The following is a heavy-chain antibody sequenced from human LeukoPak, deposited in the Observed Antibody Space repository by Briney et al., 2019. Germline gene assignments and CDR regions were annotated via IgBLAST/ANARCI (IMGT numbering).Heavy chain of an antibody. Sequence: SETLSLTCTVSGGSISSYYWSWIGQPPGKGLEWIGYIYYRGSSNDNPSLKSRVTISVDTSKNQFSLKLSSVTAAATAVYYCARERRDIVVVPAATRRVYYYYYMDVWGKGTTVTVSS. CDR3: ARERRDIVVVPAATRRVYYYYYMDV. D-gene: IGHD2-2*01. CDR2: IYYRGSS. V-gene: IGHV4-59*12. CDR1: GGSISSYY. J-gene: IGHJ6*03.